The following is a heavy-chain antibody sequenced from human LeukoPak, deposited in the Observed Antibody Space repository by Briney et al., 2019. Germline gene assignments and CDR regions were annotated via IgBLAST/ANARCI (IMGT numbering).Heavy chain of an antibody. Sequence: PGGSLRLSCAASRFTFSSYWMSWVRQAPGKGLEWVANIKEDGSEKYYVESVKGRFTISRDNAKNSLYLQMNSLRAEDTAVYHCARANWNYAVFDYWGQGTLVTVSS. CDR3: ARANWNYAVFDY. V-gene: IGHV3-7*01. CDR1: RFTFSSYW. J-gene: IGHJ4*02. D-gene: IGHD1-7*01. CDR2: IKEDGSEK.